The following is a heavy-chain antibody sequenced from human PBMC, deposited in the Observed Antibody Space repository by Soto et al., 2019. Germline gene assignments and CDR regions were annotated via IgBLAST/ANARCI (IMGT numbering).Heavy chain of an antibody. V-gene: IGHV4-59*12. D-gene: IGHD2-15*01. CDR2: IYYSGST. Sequence: SETLSLTCTVSGGSISSYYWSWIRQPPGKGLEWIGYIYYSGSTNYNPSLKSRVTISVDTSKNQFSLKLSSVTAADTAVYYCARGRLVVVVAATPFYDSWGQGALVTVSS. J-gene: IGHJ4*02. CDR3: ARGRLVVVVAATPFYDS. CDR1: GGSISSYY.